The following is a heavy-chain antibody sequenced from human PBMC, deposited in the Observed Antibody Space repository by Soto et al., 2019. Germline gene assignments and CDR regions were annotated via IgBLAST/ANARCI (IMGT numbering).Heavy chain of an antibody. V-gene: IGHV4-30-2*01. J-gene: IGHJ4*02. CDR2: IYHSGST. Sequence: PSETLSLTCAVSGGSISSGGYSWSWIRQPPGKGLEWIGYIYHSGSTYYNPSLKSLVTISVDSSKNQFSLMLSSVTAADTALYYCARGGDSSGYWAYWGQGTLVTVSS. CDR3: ARGGDSSGYWAY. D-gene: IGHD3-22*01. CDR1: GGSISSGGYS.